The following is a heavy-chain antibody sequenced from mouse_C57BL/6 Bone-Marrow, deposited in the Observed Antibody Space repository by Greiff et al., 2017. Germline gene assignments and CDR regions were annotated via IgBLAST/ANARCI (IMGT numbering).Heavy chain of an antibody. D-gene: IGHD2-5*01. CDR1: GYAFSSSW. J-gene: IGHJ1*03. CDR2: IYPGDGDT. V-gene: IGHV1-82*01. Sequence: VQLQQSGPELVKPGASVKISCKASGYAFSSSWMNWVKQRPGKGLEWIGRIYPGDGDTNYNGKFKGKATLTADKSSSTAYMQLSSLTSEDSAVYFGADYDSNYRGYYAVWGTGTTVTVS. CDR3: ADYDSNYRGYYAV.